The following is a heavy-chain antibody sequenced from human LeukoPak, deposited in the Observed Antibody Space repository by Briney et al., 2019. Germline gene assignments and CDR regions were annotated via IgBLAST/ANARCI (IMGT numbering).Heavy chain of an antibody. CDR3: ARRPAGAAGLFFDY. CDR2: IYPDDSDT. V-gene: IGHV5-51*01. J-gene: IGHJ4*02. Sequence: GESLKISCKGSGYSFTRCWIGWVRQMPGKGLECMGIIYPDDSDTRYSPSFQGQVSISADKSINTAYLQWSSLKAPDTAMYYCARRPAGAAGLFFDYWGQGALVTVSS. CDR1: GYSFTRCW. D-gene: IGHD6-19*01.